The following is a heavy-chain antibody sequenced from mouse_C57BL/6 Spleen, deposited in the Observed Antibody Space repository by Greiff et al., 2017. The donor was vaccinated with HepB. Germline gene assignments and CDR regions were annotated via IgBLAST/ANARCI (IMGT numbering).Heavy chain of an antibody. CDR1: GYAFSSSW. V-gene: IGHV1-82*01. Sequence: QVQLQQSGPELVKPGASVKISCKASGYAFSSSWMNWVKQRPGKGLEWIGRIYPGDGDTNYNGKFKGKATLTADKSSSTAYMQLSSLTSEDSAVYFCARLTTVDAMDYWGQGTSVTVSS. D-gene: IGHD1-1*01. CDR2: IYPGDGDT. J-gene: IGHJ4*01. CDR3: ARLTTVDAMDY.